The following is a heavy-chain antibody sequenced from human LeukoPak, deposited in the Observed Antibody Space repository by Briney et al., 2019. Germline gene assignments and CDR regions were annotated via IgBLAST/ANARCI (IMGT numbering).Heavy chain of an antibody. CDR1: GFTFSSYS. Sequence: GGSLRLSCAASGFTFSSYSMSWVRQAPGKGLEWASSITSSSSYIYYADSLKGRFTISRDNAQNSLYLQMDSLRAEDTAVYYCARDKVADYWGQGTLVTVSS. V-gene: IGHV3-21*01. J-gene: IGHJ4*02. CDR2: ITSSSSYI. D-gene: IGHD2-15*01. CDR3: ARDKVADY.